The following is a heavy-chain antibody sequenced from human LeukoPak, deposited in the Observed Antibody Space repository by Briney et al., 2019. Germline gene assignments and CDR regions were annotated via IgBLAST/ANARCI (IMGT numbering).Heavy chain of an antibody. Sequence: PGGSLRLSCAASGFTFSSYAMHWVRQAPGKGLEWVAVISYDGSNKYYADSVKGRFTISRDNSKNTLYLQMNSLRAEDTAVYYCAREHAPIFGVVKGLVNYYYYMDVWGKGTTVTVSS. CDR1: GFTFSSYA. J-gene: IGHJ6*03. D-gene: IGHD3-3*01. V-gene: IGHV3-30-3*01. CDR3: AREHAPIFGVVKGLVNYYYYMDV. CDR2: ISYDGSNK.